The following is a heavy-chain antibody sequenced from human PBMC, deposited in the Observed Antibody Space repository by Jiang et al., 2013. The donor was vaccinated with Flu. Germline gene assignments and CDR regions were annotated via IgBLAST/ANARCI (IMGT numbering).Heavy chain of an antibody. CDR2: IYYSGNT. V-gene: IGHV4-31*03. CDR3: ARDHHDYGPDAFDV. D-gene: IGHD4-17*01. CDR1: GASISSGGYY. Sequence: GSGLVKPSETLSLTCTVSGASISSGGYYWNWIRQHPGKGLEWIGYIYYSGNTYYNPSLKSRITISVDTSKNQFSLKLTSVTAADTAVYYCARDHHDYGPDAFDVWGQGTMVSVSS. J-gene: IGHJ3*01.